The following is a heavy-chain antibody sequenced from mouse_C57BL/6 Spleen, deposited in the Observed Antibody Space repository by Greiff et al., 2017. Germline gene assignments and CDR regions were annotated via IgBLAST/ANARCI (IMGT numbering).Heavy chain of an antibody. CDR2: ISSGGSYT. V-gene: IGHV5-6*01. CDR3: ARHKLKGSDAMDD. D-gene: IGHD4-1*01. J-gene: IGHJ4*01. CDR1: GFTFSSYG. Sequence: EVQLVESGGDLVKPGGSLKLSCAASGFTFSSYGMSWVRQTPDKRLEWVATISSGGSYTYYPDSVKGRFTISRDNAKNTLYLQMSSLKSEDADMYDCARHKLKGSDAMDDWGQGTSVTVSS.